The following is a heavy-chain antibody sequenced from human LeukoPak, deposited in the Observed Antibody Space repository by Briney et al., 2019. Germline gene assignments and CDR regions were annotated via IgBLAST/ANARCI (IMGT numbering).Heavy chain of an antibody. V-gene: IGHV3-23*01. CDR3: AKDGTYSSGWYHDAFDI. CDR1: GFTFSSYA. Sequence: PGGSLRLSCAASGFTFSSYAMSWVCQAPGKGLEWVSAISGSGGSTYYADSVKGRFTISRDNSKNTLYLQMNSLRAEDTAVYYCAKDGTYSSGWYHDAFDIWGQGTMVTVSS. D-gene: IGHD6-19*01. J-gene: IGHJ3*02. CDR2: ISGSGGST.